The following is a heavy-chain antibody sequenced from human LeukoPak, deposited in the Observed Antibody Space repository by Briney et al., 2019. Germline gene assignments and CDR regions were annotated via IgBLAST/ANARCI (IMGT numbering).Heavy chain of an antibody. Sequence: GGSLRLSCAASGFTFSTYAMSWVRQAPGKGLEWVSVISGSGGSTYYADSVKGRFTISRDNSKNTLYLQMNSLRAEDTVVYYCAKRKATYYYDSSGYYPLDPWGQGTLVTVSS. D-gene: IGHD3-22*01. CDR1: GFTFSTYA. CDR2: ISGSGGST. J-gene: IGHJ5*02. CDR3: AKRKATYYYDSSGYYPLDP. V-gene: IGHV3-23*01.